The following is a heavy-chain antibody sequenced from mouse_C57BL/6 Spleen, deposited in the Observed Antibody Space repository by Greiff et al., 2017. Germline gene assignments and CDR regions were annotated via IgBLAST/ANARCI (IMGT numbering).Heavy chain of an antibody. CDR2: IYPRSGNT. D-gene: IGHD2-1*01. CDR3: ANYCCNYHYYAMDY. CDR1: GYTFTSYG. Sequence: VQLQQPGAELARPGASVKLSCKASGYTFTSYGISWVKQRTGQGLEWIGEIYPRSGNTYYNAKFKGKATLTADESSSTAYMELRSLTSEDSAVYFCANYCCNYHYYAMDYWGQGTSVTVSS. V-gene: IGHV1-81*01. J-gene: IGHJ4*01.